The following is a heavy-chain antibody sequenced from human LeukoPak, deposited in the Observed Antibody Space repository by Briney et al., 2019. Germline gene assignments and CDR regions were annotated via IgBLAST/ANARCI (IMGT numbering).Heavy chain of an antibody. CDR1: GFSFDNYA. V-gene: IGHV3-23*01. J-gene: IGHJ4*02. Sequence: GGSLRLSCAASGFSFDNYAMSWVRQTPGKGLEWVSAISGSGSSIYYADSVKGRFTISRDNSKNTPYLQMNSLRAEDTAIYYCAKDSRGSAVRVFDYWGQGILVIVSS. CDR2: ISGSGSSI. D-gene: IGHD2-15*01. CDR3: AKDSRGSAVRVFDY.